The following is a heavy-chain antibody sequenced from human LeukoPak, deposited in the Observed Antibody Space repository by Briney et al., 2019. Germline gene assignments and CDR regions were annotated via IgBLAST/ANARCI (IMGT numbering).Heavy chain of an antibody. CDR3: AEDRYPGIAVAGSNDY. Sequence: PGGSLRLSCAASGFTSDDYAMHWVRHAPGKGLEWVSGISWNSGSIGYADSVKGRFTISRDNAKNSLYLQMNSLRAEDTALYYCAEDRYPGIAVAGSNDYWGQGTLVTVSS. CDR1: GFTSDDYA. CDR2: ISWNSGSI. V-gene: IGHV3-9*02. D-gene: IGHD6-19*01. J-gene: IGHJ4*02.